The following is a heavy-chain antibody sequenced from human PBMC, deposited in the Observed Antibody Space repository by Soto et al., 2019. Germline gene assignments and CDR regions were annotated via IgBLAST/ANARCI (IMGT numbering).Heavy chain of an antibody. CDR3: AREIYSGYGIDY. CDR1: GFTFSTYW. D-gene: IGHD5-12*01. J-gene: IGHJ4*02. Sequence: PGGSLRLSCAASGFTFSTYWMHWVRQAPEEGLVWVSRIKSDGTTTTYADSVKGRFTISRDNAKNTLYLQMNSLRAEDTAVYYCAREIYSGYGIDYWGQGTLVTVSS. V-gene: IGHV3-74*01. CDR2: IKSDGTTT.